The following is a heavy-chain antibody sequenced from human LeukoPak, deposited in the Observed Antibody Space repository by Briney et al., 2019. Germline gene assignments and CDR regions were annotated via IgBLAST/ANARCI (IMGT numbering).Heavy chain of an antibody. CDR2: ISGSGGST. V-gene: IGHV3-23*01. CDR1: GFTFSSYA. CDR3: ARPSYPHWYFDL. J-gene: IGHJ2*01. Sequence: PGASLRLSCAASGFTFSSYAMSWVRQAPGKGLEWVSAISGSGGSTYYADSVKGRFTISRDNANNTLYLQMNSLSAEDTAVYYCARPSYPHWYFDLWGRGTLVTVSS.